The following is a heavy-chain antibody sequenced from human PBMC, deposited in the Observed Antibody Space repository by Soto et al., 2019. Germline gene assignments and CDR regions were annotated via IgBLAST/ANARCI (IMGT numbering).Heavy chain of an antibody. Sequence: QVQLVQSGAEVQKPGSSVKVSCKASVGTFSSYAISWVRQAPGQGLGWMGAIIPISGTANYAQKFQGRVTITAAESTSTAYMELRRLRSEDTAVYYCARSQGSSTSLEIYYYYYYGMDVWGQGTTVTVSS. D-gene: IGHD2-2*01. V-gene: IGHV1-69*01. CDR2: IIPISGTA. CDR3: ARSQGSSTSLEIYYYYYYGMDV. CDR1: VGTFSSYA. J-gene: IGHJ6*02.